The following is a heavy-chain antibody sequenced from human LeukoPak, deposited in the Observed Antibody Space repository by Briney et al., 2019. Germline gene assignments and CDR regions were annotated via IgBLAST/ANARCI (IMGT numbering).Heavy chain of an antibody. Sequence: ASVKVSCKASGYTIHGYYMHWVRQAPGPGLEWMVWINHNSGGTNYAQKFQGRVTMTRDTSISTAYMELGRLRSDDTAVYYCARDLSGYCSSTSCYAFADFDYWGQGTLVTVSS. CDR1: GYTIHGYY. D-gene: IGHD2-2*01. CDR3: ARDLSGYCSSTSCYAFADFDY. CDR2: INHNSGGT. V-gene: IGHV1-2*02. J-gene: IGHJ4*02.